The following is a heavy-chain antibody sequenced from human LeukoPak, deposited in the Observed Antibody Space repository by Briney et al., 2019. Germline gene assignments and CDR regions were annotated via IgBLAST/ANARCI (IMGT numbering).Heavy chain of an antibody. V-gene: IGHV4-59*01. J-gene: IGHJ4*02. CDR3: ARGGVTTIAQYDY. D-gene: IGHD5-12*01. Sequence: SETLSLTCTDSGGSIISYFWSWIRQPPGKGPEWIGYIFDSGTTNYNPSTNYNPSLKSRVTVSLDTSKNHFSLKLSSVTAADTAVYFCARGGVTTIAQYDYWGQGILVTVSS. CDR1: GGSIISYF. CDR2: IFDSGTTNYNPST.